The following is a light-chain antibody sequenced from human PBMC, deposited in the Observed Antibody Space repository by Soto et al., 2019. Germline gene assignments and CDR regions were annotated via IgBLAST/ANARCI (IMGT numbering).Light chain of an antibody. J-gene: IGKJ1*01. CDR2: EVS. CDR1: QSLIHSDGNTY. Sequence: DVVMTQSPLSLPVTLGQPASISCRSSQSLIHSDGNTYLSWFQQRPGQAPRRLIYEVSDRASGVXDXXTGSGSGTDFTLKISRVEAEDVGVYYCMQGTHWPWTFGQGTEVEIK. V-gene: IGKV2-30*02. CDR3: MQGTHWPWT.